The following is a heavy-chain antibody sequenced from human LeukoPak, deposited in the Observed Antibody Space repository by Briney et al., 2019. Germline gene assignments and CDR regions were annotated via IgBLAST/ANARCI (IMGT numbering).Heavy chain of an antibody. D-gene: IGHD6-19*01. Sequence: SVKVSCKASGYTFTGYYMHWVRQAPGQGLEWMGRIIPILGIANYAQKFQGRVTITADKSTSTAYMELSSLRSEDTAVYYCARSGPESSGWYKGPGWYFDLWGRGTLVTVSS. CDR1: GYTFTGYY. J-gene: IGHJ2*01. CDR3: ARSGPESSGWYKGPGWYFDL. V-gene: IGHV1-69*02. CDR2: IIPILGIA.